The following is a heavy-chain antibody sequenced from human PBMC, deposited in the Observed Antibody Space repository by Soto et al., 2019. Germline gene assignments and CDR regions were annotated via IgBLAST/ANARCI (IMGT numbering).Heavy chain of an antibody. J-gene: IGHJ6*02. CDR3: ARGAYSSSWPDHYGMDV. CDR1: GDSVSSNSAA. V-gene: IGHV6-1*01. CDR2: TYYRSKWYN. Sequence: PSQTLSLTCAISGDSVSSNSAAWNWIRQSPSRGLEWLGRTYYRSKWYNDYAVSVKSRITINPDTSKNQFSLQLNSVTPEDTAVYYCARGAYSSSWPDHYGMDVWGQGTTVTVSS. D-gene: IGHD6-13*01.